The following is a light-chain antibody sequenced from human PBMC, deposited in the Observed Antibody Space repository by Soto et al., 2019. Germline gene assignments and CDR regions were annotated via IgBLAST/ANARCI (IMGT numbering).Light chain of an antibody. J-gene: IGLJ1*01. Sequence: VLTQPPSVSEAPRQRVTISCSGSSSNIGNNAVNWYQQLPGKAPKLLIYYDDLLPSGVSDRFSGSKSGTSASLAISGLQSEDEADYYCATWDDRLNGHVFGTGTKVTVL. V-gene: IGLV1-36*01. CDR2: YDD. CDR1: SSNIGNNA. CDR3: ATWDDRLNGHV.